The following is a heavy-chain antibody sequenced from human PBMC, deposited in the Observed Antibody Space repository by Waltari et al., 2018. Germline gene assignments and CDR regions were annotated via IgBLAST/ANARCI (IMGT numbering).Heavy chain of an antibody. V-gene: IGHV3-48*01. CDR2: ISSSSSTI. D-gene: IGHD3-3*01. J-gene: IGHJ2*01. Sequence: EVQLVESGGGLVQPGGSLRLSCAASGFTFSSYSMNWVRQAPGKGLDWVPYISSSSSTIYYADSVKGRFAISRDNAKNSLYLQMNSLRAEDTAVYYCARAPAAHYDFWSGYYTVWYFDLWGRGTLVTVSS. CDR1: GFTFSSYS. CDR3: ARAPAAHYDFWSGYYTVWYFDL.